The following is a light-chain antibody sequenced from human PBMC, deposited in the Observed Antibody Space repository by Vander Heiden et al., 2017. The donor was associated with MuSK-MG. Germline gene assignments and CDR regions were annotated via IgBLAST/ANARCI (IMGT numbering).Light chain of an antibody. CDR1: SSNIVSNP. Sequence: QSVLTQLPSATGTPGQRVTISCSGSSSNIVSNPVNWYHQLPGTAPKLLIYSNNQRPSGVPDRFSGSKSGTSASLAISGLQSEDEADYYCAAWDDSLNGYVFGTGTKVTVL. V-gene: IGLV1-44*01. J-gene: IGLJ1*01. CDR3: AAWDDSLNGYV. CDR2: SNN.